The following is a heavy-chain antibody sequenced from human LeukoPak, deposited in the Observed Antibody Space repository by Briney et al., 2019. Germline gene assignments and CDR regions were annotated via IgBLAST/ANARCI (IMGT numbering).Heavy chain of an antibody. CDR3: ARLSLMRPDY. J-gene: IGHJ4*02. D-gene: IGHD3-16*01. CDR2: ISSSSNTI. Sequence: GGSLRLSCTASGFTFSSYGMNWVRQAPGKGLEWVSYISSSSNTIYYADSVKGRSTISRDNAKNSLYLQMNSLRDEDTAVYYCARLSLMRPDYWGQGTLVTVSS. V-gene: IGHV3-48*02. CDR1: GFTFSSYG.